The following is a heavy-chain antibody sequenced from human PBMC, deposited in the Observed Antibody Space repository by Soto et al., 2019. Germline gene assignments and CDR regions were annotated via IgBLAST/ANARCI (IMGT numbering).Heavy chain of an antibody. J-gene: IGHJ4*02. CDR1: GFTFSNAW. V-gene: IGHV3-15*01. Sequence: EVQLVESGGGLVKPGGSLRLSCAASGFTFSNAWMSWVRQAPGKGLEWVGRIKSKTDGGTTDYAAPMKGRFTISRDDSKNTLYLQMNSLKTEDTAVYYCTTLSKYYYDSSGHNYWGQGTLVTVSS. CDR3: TTLSKYYYDSSGHNY. D-gene: IGHD3-22*01. CDR2: IKSKTDGGTT.